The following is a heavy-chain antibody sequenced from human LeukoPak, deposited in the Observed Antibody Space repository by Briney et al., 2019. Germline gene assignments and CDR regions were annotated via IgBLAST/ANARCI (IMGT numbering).Heavy chain of an antibody. Sequence: SETLSLTCAVSGYSISNGYYWGWIRQPPGKGLECIGSFYHRGSNYYNPSLKSRVTISEDTSKNQFSLKLTSVTAADTAVYYCARLSSIRWYVDPWGQGNPVTVSS. CDR1: GYSISNGYY. V-gene: IGHV4-38-2*01. CDR3: ARLSSIRWYVDP. J-gene: IGHJ5*02. CDR2: FYHRGSN. D-gene: IGHD6-13*01.